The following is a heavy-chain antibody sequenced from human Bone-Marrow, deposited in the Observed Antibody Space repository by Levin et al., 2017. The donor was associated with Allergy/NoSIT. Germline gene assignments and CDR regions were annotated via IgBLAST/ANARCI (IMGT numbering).Heavy chain of an antibody. D-gene: IGHD1-1*01. CDR2: ISPTGDDT. Sequence: GGSLRLSCKASGFTFTNYYLHWLRQAPGQGPDWMGRISPTGDDTIYAEKFQGRLIMTRDTSTSTDYLEVSSLTSEDTALYYCARENDYALDYWGRGTLVTVSS. CDR1: GFTFTNYY. CDR3: ARENDYALDY. J-gene: IGHJ4*02. V-gene: IGHV1-46*01.